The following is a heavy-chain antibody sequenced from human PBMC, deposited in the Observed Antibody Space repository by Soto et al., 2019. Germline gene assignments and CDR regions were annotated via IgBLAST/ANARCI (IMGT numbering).Heavy chain of an antibody. Sequence: VGSLRLSCAASGFTFSDYYMSWIRQAPGKGLEWVSYISSSGSTIYYADSVKGRFTISRDNAKNSLYLQMNSLRAEDTAVYYCARDGPPSITIFGVVINDYGMDVWGQGTTVTVSS. J-gene: IGHJ6*02. D-gene: IGHD3-3*01. CDR1: GFTFSDYY. CDR2: ISSSGSTI. CDR3: ARDGPPSITIFGVVINDYGMDV. V-gene: IGHV3-11*01.